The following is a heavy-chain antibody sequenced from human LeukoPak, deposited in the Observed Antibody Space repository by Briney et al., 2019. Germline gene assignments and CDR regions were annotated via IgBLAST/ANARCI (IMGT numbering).Heavy chain of an antibody. Sequence: ASVKVSCKASGGTFSSYAISWVRQAPGQGLEWMGGIIPIFGTANYAQKFQGRVTITADESTSTAYMELSSLRSEDTAVYYCARSRRRELLGTYFDYWGQGTLVTVSS. CDR1: GGTFSSYA. D-gene: IGHD1-26*01. CDR3: ARSRRRELLGTYFDY. J-gene: IGHJ4*02. CDR2: IIPIFGTA. V-gene: IGHV1-69*13.